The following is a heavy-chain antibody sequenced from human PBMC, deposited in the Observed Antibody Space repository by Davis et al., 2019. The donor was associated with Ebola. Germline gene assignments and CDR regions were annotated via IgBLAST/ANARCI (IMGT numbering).Heavy chain of an antibody. D-gene: IGHD3-3*01. CDR1: GYTFTSYG. V-gene: IGHV1-18*01. CDR3: ARERLRFLDWLLYRVWFDP. Sequence: AASVKVSCKASGYTFTSYGISCVRQAPGQGLEWMGWISAYNGNTNYSQKFQGRVTITRDTSASTAYMELSSLRSEDTAVYYCARERLRFLDWLLYRVWFDPWGQGTLVTVSS. J-gene: IGHJ5*02. CDR2: ISAYNGNT.